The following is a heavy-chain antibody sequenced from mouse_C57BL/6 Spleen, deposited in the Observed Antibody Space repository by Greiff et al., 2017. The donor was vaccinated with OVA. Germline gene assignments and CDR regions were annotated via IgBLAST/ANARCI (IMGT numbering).Heavy chain of an antibody. V-gene: IGHV1-82*01. CDR3: VIYYYDFDY. Sequence: VQLQQSGPELVKPGASVKISCKASGYAFSSSWMNWVKQRPGKGLECIGRIYPGDGDTNYNGKFKGKATLTADKSSSTAYMQLSSLTSEDSAVYFCVIYYYDFDYWGQGTTLTVSS. CDR1: GYAFSSSW. D-gene: IGHD1-1*01. J-gene: IGHJ2*01. CDR2: IYPGDGDT.